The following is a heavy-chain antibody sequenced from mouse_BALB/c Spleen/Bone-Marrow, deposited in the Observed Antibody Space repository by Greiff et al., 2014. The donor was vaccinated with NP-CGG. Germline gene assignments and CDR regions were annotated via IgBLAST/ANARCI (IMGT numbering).Heavy chain of an antibody. D-gene: IGHD1-2*01. J-gene: IGHJ4*01. V-gene: IGHV2-9*02. CDR3: ARITTATGAMDY. CDR2: IRADGST. CDR1: GFSLTNYG. Sequence: QVHVKQSGPGLVAPSQSLSITCTVSGFSLTNYGVHWVRQPPGKGLEWLGVIRADGSTNYNSALMSRLSISKDNSKSQVFFKMNSLQTDDTAMYYCARITTATGAMDYWGQGTSVTVSS.